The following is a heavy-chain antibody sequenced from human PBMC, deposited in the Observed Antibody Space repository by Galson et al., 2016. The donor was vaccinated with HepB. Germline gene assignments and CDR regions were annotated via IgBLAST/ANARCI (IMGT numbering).Heavy chain of an antibody. CDR2: MFYSGSS. D-gene: IGHD2-15*01. CDR1: GASIRSYY. J-gene: IGHJ3*01. Sequence: SETLSLTCSVSGASIRSYYWSWLRQPPGKGLEWIGYMFYSGSSKYNPSLNSRVPIPIDTSTNQFSLNLISVTAADTAVYYCARRLPCSDDSCYRPYDAFDLWGQGTMVTVAP. CDR3: ARRLPCSDDSCYRPYDAFDL. V-gene: IGHV4-59*08.